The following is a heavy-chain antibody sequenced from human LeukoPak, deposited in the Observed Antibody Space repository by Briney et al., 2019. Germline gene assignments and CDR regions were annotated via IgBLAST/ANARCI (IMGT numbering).Heavy chain of an antibody. CDR1: GYTFTGYS. V-gene: IGHV1-2*02. J-gene: IGHJ4*02. CDR2: IHPKSGGT. D-gene: IGHD6-19*01. CDR3: ARGRHIAVSDYYFDY. Sequence: ASVKVSCKASGYTFTGYSIHWVRQAPGQGLEWMGWIHPKSGGTNYAQKFQGRVTMTRDTSISTAYMELSRLGSDDTAVYYCARGRHIAVSDYYFDYWGQGTLVTVSS.